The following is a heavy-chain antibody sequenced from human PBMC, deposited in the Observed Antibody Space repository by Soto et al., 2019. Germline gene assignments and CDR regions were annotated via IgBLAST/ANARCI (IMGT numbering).Heavy chain of an antibody. Sequence: QVYLVQAGDEVKKPGSSVKISCKASGGIFSSNTINWVRQAAGQGLEWMGGIIPLFGTANYAEKFQGRVTITADKSTKTEYMELTSLRSEDTVVYYCASKADCGGDCYAFDSWGQGTLVTVSS. J-gene: IGHJ4*02. CDR1: GGIFSSNT. CDR2: IIPLFGTA. CDR3: ASKADCGGDCYAFDS. D-gene: IGHD2-21*02. V-gene: IGHV1-69*06.